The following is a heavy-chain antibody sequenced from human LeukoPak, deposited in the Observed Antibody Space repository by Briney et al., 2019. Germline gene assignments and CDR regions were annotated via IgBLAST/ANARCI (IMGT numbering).Heavy chain of an antibody. V-gene: IGHV3-15*01. J-gene: IGHJ4*02. D-gene: IGHD1-14*01. CDR2: IKNKAEGGTT. CDR1: GFTFSNAW. CDR3: TTADLRNNS. Sequence: GSLRLSCAASGFTFSNAWMYWVRQAPGKGLECVGRIKNKAEGGTTDYAAPVKDRFSISRDDSENTLFLQMNGLKTEDTAMYYCTTADLRNNSWGQGTLVTVSS.